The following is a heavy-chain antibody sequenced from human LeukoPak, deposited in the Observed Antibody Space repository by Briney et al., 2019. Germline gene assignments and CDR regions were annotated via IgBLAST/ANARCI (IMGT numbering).Heavy chain of an antibody. CDR3: ARDRGDGTDAFDI. V-gene: IGHV4-59*01. Sequence: PSETLSLTCTVSGGSISSYYWSWIRQPPGKGLEWIGYIYYSGSTNYNPSPKSRVTISVDTSKNQFSLKLSSVTAADTAVYYCARDRGDGTDAFDIWGQGTMVTVSS. J-gene: IGHJ3*02. CDR1: GGSISSYY. CDR2: IYYSGST. D-gene: IGHD3-10*01.